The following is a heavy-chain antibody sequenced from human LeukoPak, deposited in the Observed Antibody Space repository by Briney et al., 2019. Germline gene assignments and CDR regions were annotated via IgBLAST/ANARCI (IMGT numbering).Heavy chain of an antibody. CDR1: GYTFTTSW. D-gene: IGHD1-26*01. CDR3: ATYSGSYYGVNY. V-gene: IGHV5-51*01. J-gene: IGHJ4*02. Sequence: GESLKISCQGFGYTFTTSWIGWVRQLPGKGLEWMAIIYAGNSDTRYSPSFQGQVTISADKSISTAYLQWSSLKASDTAMYYCATYSGSYYGVNYWGQGTLVTVSS. CDR2: IYAGNSDT.